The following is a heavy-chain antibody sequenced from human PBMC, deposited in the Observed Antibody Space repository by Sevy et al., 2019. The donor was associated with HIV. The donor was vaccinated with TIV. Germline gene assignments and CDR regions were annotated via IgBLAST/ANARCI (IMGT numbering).Heavy chain of an antibody. CDR1: GYTFSTYW. J-gene: IGHJ2*01. CDR3: ARQRLDDQYARAQAGNWGWVYWYFDL. V-gene: IGHV5-51*01. CDR2: IYPGNSDT. D-gene: IGHD3-16*01. Sequence: GESLKISCQGSGYTFSTYWIAWVRQMPGKGLEWMGIIYPGNSDTRYSPSFQGQVTISADKSISTAYLQWRSLQASDTAMYYCARQRLDDQYARAQAGNWGWVYWYFDLWARGTLVTVSS.